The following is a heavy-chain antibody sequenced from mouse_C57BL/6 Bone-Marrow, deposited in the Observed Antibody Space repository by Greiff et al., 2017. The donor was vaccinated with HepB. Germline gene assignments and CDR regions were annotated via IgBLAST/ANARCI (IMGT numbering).Heavy chain of an antibody. CDR1: GYTFTSYW. V-gene: IGHV1-64*01. J-gene: IGHJ2*01. Sequence: QVQLQQPGAELVKPGASVKLSCKASGYTFTSYWMHWVKQRPGQGLEWIGMIHPNSGSTNYNEKFKSKATLTVDKSSSTAYMQLSSLTSEDSAVYYCARCLITTVVALDYWGQGTTLTVSS. D-gene: IGHD1-1*01. CDR2: IHPNSGST. CDR3: ARCLITTVVALDY.